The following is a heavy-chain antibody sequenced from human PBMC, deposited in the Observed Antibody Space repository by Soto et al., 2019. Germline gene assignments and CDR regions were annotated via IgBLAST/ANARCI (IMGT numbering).Heavy chain of an antibody. V-gene: IGHV3-30-3*01. Sequence: GGSLRLSCAASGFTFSSYAMHWVRQAPGKGLEWVAVISYDGSNKYYADSVKGRFTISRDNSKNTLYLQMNSLRVEDTAVYYCARRRLAAGDAFDIWGQGTMVTVSS. CDR1: GFTFSSYA. CDR2: ISYDGSNK. J-gene: IGHJ3*02. CDR3: ARRRLAAGDAFDI. D-gene: IGHD6-13*01.